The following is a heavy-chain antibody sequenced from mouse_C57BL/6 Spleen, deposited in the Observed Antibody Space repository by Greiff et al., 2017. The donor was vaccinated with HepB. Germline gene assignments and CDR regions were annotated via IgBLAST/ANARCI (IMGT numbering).Heavy chain of an antibody. D-gene: IGHD2-4*01. CDR1: GFSFNTYA. J-gene: IGHJ2*01. V-gene: IGHV10-1*01. CDR3: VRHEGDYAFDY. Sequence: EVQVVESGGGLVQPKGSLKLSCAASGFSFNTYAMNWVRQAPGKGLEWVARIRSKSNNYATYYADSVKDRFTISRDDSESMLYLQMNNLKTEDTAMYYCVRHEGDYAFDYWGQGTTLTVSS. CDR2: IRSKSNNYAT.